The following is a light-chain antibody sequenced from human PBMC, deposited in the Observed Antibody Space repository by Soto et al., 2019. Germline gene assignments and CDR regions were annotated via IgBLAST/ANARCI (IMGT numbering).Light chain of an antibody. V-gene: IGKV1-13*02. J-gene: IGKJ5*01. Sequence: AIQLTQSPSSLSSSVGDRVIINCRASQDVANRLNWYQQTPGKPPELLISNVSNLENGVPSRFSGSGSGTDFTLTITSLQPEDFGTYHCQQFISYPLTFGQGTRLDIK. CDR3: QQFISYPLT. CDR1: QDVANR. CDR2: NVS.